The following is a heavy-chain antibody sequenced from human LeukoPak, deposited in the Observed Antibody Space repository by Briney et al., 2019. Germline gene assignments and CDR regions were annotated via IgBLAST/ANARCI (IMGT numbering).Heavy chain of an antibody. V-gene: IGHV3-48*03. Sequence: GGSLRLSCEDSGFTFWSYEMNWGRQAPGKGLGWIAYLSSSGSAFSYADFVKGRFTISRDDSKNTLFLQMDSLRVEDTAVYYCVTGDPIWFDPWGQGTLVTVSS. CDR1: GFTFWSYE. D-gene: IGHD3-10*01. CDR2: LSSSGSAF. J-gene: IGHJ5*02. CDR3: VTGDPIWFDP.